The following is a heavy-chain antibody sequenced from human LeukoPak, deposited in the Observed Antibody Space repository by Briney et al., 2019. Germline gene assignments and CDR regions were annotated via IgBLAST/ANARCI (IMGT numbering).Heavy chain of an antibody. J-gene: IGHJ3*02. V-gene: IGHV1-69*13. CDR2: IIPIFGTA. CDR3: ARYGPDAFDI. Sequence: ASVKVSCKASGGTFSSYAISWVRQAPGQGLEWMGGIIPIFGTANYAQKFQGRVTITADESTSTAYMELSSLRSEDTAVYYCARYGPDAFDIWGQGTMVTVSS. CDR1: GGTFSSYA. D-gene: IGHD3-10*01.